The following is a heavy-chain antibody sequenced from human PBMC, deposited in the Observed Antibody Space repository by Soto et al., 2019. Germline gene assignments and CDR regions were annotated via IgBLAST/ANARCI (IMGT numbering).Heavy chain of an antibody. V-gene: IGHV3-30*19. CDR3: ARDGTQLSARLFFDY. J-gene: IGHJ4*02. D-gene: IGHD6-6*01. Sequence: PGGSLRLSCAGSGFTFGDSYMSWIRQAPGKGLEWVADISHDGRIKYYADSVKGRFTFSRDNSKNTLFLQMNSLRVEDTAVYYCARDGTQLSARLFFDYWGQGTLVTVSS. CDR1: GFTFGDSY. CDR2: ISHDGRIK.